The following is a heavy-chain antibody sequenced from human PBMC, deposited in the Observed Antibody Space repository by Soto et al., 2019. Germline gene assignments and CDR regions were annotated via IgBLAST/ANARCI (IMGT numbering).Heavy chain of an antibody. CDR3: ARDRGYDAHDYYYNAMDV. CDR2: ITASGGTT. J-gene: IGHJ6*02. D-gene: IGHD2-15*01. V-gene: IGHV3-48*04. CDR1: GFTFSSYS. Sequence: GGSLRLSCAASGFTFSSYSMTWVRQAPGKGLEWVAHITASGGTTFYADSVKGRFTISRDNAKNSLYLQMNSLRAEDTAVYYCARDRGYDAHDYYYNAMDVWGQGTMVTVSS.